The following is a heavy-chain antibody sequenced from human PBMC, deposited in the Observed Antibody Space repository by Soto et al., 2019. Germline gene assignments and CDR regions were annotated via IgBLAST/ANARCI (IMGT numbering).Heavy chain of an antibody. CDR2: ISAYNGNT. V-gene: IGHV1-18*01. CDR3: ARKSYYDFWSGYLQYDYGMDV. J-gene: IGHJ6*02. Sequence: QVQLVQSGAEVKKPGASVKVSCKASGYTFTSYGISWVRQAPGQGLEWMGWISAYNGNTNYAQKLQGRVTITTDTSTSTAYMELRSLRCYATAVYYCARKSYYDFWSGYLQYDYGMDVWGQGTTVTVSS. CDR1: GYTFTSYG. D-gene: IGHD3-3*01.